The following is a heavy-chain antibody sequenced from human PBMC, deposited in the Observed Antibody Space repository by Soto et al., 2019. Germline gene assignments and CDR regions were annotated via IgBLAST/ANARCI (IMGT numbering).Heavy chain of an antibody. CDR3: ASQELGPFDY. D-gene: IGHD1-7*01. CDR2: INHSGST. J-gene: IGHJ4*02. CDR1: GGSFSGYY. V-gene: IGHV4-34*01. Sequence: PSETLSITCAVYGGSFSGYYWSWIRQPPGKGLEWIGEINHSGSTNYNPSLKSRVTISVDTSKNQFSLKLSSVTSADTAVYYCASQELGPFDYWGQGTLVTVSS.